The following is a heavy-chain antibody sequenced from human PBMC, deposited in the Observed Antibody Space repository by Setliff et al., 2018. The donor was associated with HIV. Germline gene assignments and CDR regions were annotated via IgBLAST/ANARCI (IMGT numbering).Heavy chain of an antibody. CDR3: AKGPEQVIRYYYYFMDV. Sequence: GGSLRLSCAASGFTFSNYAMAWVRQAPGKRLDLVAVITANGRDTYHADFLQGRFTISRDNSKNMLYLQMNSLTAEDTAIYYCAKGPEQVIRYYYYFMDVWGKGTAVTV. J-gene: IGHJ6*03. CDR2: ITANGRDT. CDR1: GFTFSNYA. V-gene: IGHV3-23*01. D-gene: IGHD2-21*01.